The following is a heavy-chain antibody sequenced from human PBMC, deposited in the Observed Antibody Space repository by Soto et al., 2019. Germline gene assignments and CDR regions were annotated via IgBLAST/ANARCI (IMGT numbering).Heavy chain of an antibody. CDR1: GFTVSRNY. CDR3: AVAPFGVNPGEDY. J-gene: IGHJ4*02. D-gene: IGHD4-17*01. V-gene: IGHV3-53*01. CDR2: IHSGGDT. Sequence: EVQLVESGGGLIQPGGSLRLSCAASGFTVSRNYMNWVRQAPGKGLEWLSIIHSGGDTYYADSVKGRFTISRDNSLNTPYLHMNRLRVEDTAVYSCAVAPFGVNPGEDYWGQGTLVTVSS.